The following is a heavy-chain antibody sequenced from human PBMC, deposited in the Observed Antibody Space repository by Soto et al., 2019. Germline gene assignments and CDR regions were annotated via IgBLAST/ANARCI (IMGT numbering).Heavy chain of an antibody. CDR1: GFTVSNNY. J-gene: IGHJ4*02. CDR2: IYSGGYT. V-gene: IGHV3-53*01. Sequence: EVQLVESGGGLIQPGGSLRLSCAVSGFTVSNNYMSWVRQAPGKGLEGVSVIYSGGYTAYGDSVKGRFTISRDNSKNKLKLQMKGRGAHGGAVFSGATGGGGGGYWGQGTLVTVSS. CDR3: ATGGGGGGY. D-gene: IGHD3-10*01.